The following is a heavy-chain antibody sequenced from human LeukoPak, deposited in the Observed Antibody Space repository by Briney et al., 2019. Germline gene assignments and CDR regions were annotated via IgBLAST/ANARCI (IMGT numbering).Heavy chain of an antibody. CDR2: IYYSGST. Sequence: SETLSHTCTVSGGSISSYYWSWIRQPPGKGLEWIGYIYYSGSTNYNPSLKSRVTISVDTSKNQFSLKLSSVTAADTAVYYCARSKKEGARVRAFDYWGQGTLVTVSS. V-gene: IGHV4-59*08. CDR3: ARSKKEGARVRAFDY. J-gene: IGHJ4*02. CDR1: GGSISSYY. D-gene: IGHD1-26*01.